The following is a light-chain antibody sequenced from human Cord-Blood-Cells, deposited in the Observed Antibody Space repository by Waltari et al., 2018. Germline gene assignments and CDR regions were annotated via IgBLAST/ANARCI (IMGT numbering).Light chain of an antibody. J-gene: IGLJ1*01. CDR3: CSYAGSYTYV. Sequence: QSALTQPRSVSRSPRQSATIRVTGPNSDVGGSKYVPWYQQHPGKAPKLMIYDVSKRPSGVPDRFSGSKSGNTASLTISGLQAEDEADYYCCSYAGSYTYVFGTGTKVTVL. CDR2: DVS. CDR1: NSDVGGSKY. V-gene: IGLV2-11*01.